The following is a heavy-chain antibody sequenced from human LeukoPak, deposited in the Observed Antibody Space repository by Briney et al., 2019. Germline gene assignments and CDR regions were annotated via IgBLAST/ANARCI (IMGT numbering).Heavy chain of an antibody. CDR2: INPNSGGT. D-gene: IGHD6-19*01. CDR1: GYTFTGYY. V-gene: IGHV1-2*02. J-gene: IGHJ5*02. CDR3: ARNIAVAGSRSNWFDP. Sequence: ASVKVSCKASGYTFTGYYMHWVRQAPGQGLEWMGWINPNSGGTNYAQKFQGRVTTTRDTSISTAYMELSRLRSDDTAVYYCARNIAVAGSRSNWFDPWGQGTLVTVSS.